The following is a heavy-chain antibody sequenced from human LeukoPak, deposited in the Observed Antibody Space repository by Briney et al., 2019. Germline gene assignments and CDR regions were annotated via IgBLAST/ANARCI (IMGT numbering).Heavy chain of an antibody. CDR1: GFTFSSYS. Sequence: PGGSLRLSCAASGFTFSSYSMNWVRQAPGKGLEWVSSISSSSSYIYYADSVKGRFTISRDNAKNSLYLQMNSLRAEDTAVYYCASFYCSGGSCLSDYWGQGTLVTVSS. J-gene: IGHJ4*02. D-gene: IGHD2-15*01. CDR2: ISSSSSYI. CDR3: ASFYCSGGSCLSDY. V-gene: IGHV3-21*01.